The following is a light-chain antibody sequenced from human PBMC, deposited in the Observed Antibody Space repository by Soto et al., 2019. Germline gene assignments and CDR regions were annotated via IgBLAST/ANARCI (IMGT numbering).Light chain of an antibody. V-gene: IGLV2-14*01. J-gene: IGLJ1*01. CDR3: SSYTSSSTPYV. Sequence: QSVLTQPASVSGSPGQSITISCTGTSSDVGGYNYVSWYQQHPGKAPKLMIYEVSNRPSGVSNRFSGSKSGNTASLTISGLQAADEADYYCSSYTSSSTPYVFGTGTKVT. CDR2: EVS. CDR1: SSDVGGYNY.